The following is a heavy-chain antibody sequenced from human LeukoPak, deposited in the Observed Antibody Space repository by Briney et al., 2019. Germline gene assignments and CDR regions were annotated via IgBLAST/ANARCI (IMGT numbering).Heavy chain of an antibody. D-gene: IGHD1-26*01. V-gene: IGHV3-23*01. CDR2: ISDSGDST. CDR1: GFSFNTYA. J-gene: IGHJ4*02. Sequence: GGSLRLSCATSGFSFNTYAMSWVRQSPGKGLEWVSTISDSGDSTYYADSVKGRFTISRHNSVNTLFLQMSSLRAEDTAVYYCAKTGSGSWYYFDYWGQGTLVTVSS. CDR3: AKTGSGSWYYFDY.